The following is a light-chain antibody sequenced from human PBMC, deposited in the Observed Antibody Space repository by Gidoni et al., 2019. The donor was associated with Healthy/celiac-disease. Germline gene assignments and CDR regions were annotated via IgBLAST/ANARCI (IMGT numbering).Light chain of an antibody. CDR3: QQYGSSLYS. J-gene: IGKJ2*03. CDR2: GAS. Sequence: EIVLTQSPGTLSLSPGERATLSCRASQSVSSSYLAWYQQKPGQAPRLLIYGASSRATGIPDRFSCSGSGTDFTLTISRLEPEDFAVYYCQQYGSSLYSFXXXTKLEIK. CDR1: QSVSSSY. V-gene: IGKV3-20*01.